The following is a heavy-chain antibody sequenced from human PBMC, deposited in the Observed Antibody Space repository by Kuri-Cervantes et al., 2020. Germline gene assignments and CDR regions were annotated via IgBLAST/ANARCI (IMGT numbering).Heavy chain of an antibody. CDR3: ARYGGTGLKSVDAFDI. CDR2: IYYSGST. V-gene: IGHV4-59*01. CDR1: GGSISSYY. J-gene: IGHJ3*02. D-gene: IGHD2-15*01. Sequence: SETLSLTCTVSGGSISSYYWSWIRQPPGKGLEWIGYIYYSGSTNYNPSLKSRVTISVDTSKNQFSLKLSSVTAADTAVYYCARYGGTGLKSVDAFDIWGQGTMVTVSS.